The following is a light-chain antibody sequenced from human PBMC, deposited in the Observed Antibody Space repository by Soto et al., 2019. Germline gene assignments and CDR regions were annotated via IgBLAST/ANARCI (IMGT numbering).Light chain of an antibody. J-gene: IGKJ4*01. Sequence: EIVLTQSPGTLSLSPGERATLSCRASQSVSSSYLAWYQQKPGQAPRLLIYGASSRATGIPDRFSGSGSGTDFTLTISRLEPEDFAVYYCQQRSNWLLTFGGGTKVDI. CDR3: QQRSNWLLT. CDR2: GAS. CDR1: QSVSSSY. V-gene: IGKV3D-20*02.